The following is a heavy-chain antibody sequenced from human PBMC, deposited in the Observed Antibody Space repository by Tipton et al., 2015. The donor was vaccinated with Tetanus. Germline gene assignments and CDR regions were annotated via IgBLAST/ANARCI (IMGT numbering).Heavy chain of an antibody. Sequence: TFSGFWMTWIRHHPGRGLEWIASISNSGTSYNNPSFRSRVTISVDTSKNQFSLKLNSVTAADTAVYYCARHGHPSAVVARDASDIWGHGTMVNVSS. CDR3: ARHGHPSAVVARDASDI. V-gene: IGHV4-39*01. CDR1: TFSGFW. CDR2: ISNSGTS. D-gene: IGHD2-15*01. J-gene: IGHJ3*02.